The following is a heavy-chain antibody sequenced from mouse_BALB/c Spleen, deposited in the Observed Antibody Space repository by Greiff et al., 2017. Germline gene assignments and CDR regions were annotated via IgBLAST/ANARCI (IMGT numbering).Heavy chain of an antibody. V-gene: IGHV1-14*01. CDR2: INPYNDGT. CDR1: GYTFTSYV. Sequence: EVKLVESGPELVKPGASVKMSCKASGYTFTSYVMHWVKQKPGQGLEWIGYINPYNDGTKYNEKFKGKATLTSDKSSSTSYMELSSLTSEDTSVYYCARSRNNVYYGGGYYAMDYWGQGTSVTVSS. D-gene: IGHD1-1*01. CDR3: ARSRNNVYYGGGYYAMDY. J-gene: IGHJ4*01.